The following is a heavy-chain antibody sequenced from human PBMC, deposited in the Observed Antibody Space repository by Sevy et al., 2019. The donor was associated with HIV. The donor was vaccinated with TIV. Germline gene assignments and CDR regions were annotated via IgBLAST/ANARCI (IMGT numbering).Heavy chain of an antibody. J-gene: IGHJ3*02. V-gene: IGHV3-53*01. Sequence: GGSLRISCAASGFTVSSNYMSWVRQAPGKGLEWVSIIFSGGGTYYADSVQGRFTISRDNSKNMVYLQMNSLRAEDTAMFYCARGATFYSDSSGRVLSVLGAFDIWGRGTMVTVSS. CDR3: ARGATFYSDSSGRVLSVLGAFDI. D-gene: IGHD3-22*01. CDR1: GFTVSSNY. CDR2: IFSGGGT.